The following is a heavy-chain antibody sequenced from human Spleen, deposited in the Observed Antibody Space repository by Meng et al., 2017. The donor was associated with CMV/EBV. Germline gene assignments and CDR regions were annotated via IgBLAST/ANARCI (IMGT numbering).Heavy chain of an antibody. CDR3: ARGNWGSRYFDL. V-gene: IGHV1-2*06. CDR2: INPNSGDT. D-gene: IGHD7-27*01. J-gene: IGHJ2*01. Sequence: VPRVQSGGEVKKPGASVKVPCKASGNTFTGYYMHWVRQAPGQGLEWMGRINPNSGDTNYAQKFQGRVTMTRDTSISTAYMELSRLRSDDTAVYYCARGNWGSRYFDLWGRGTLVTVSS. CDR1: GNTFTGYY.